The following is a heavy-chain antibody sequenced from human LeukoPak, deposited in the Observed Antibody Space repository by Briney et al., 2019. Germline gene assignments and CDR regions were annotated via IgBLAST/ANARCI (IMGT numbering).Heavy chain of an antibody. V-gene: IGHV1-46*01. CDR1: GYTFTGYY. CDR2: INPSGGST. J-gene: IGHJ5*02. Sequence: GASVKVSCKASGYTFTGYYMHWVRQAPGQGLEWMGIINPSGGSTSYAQKFQGRVTMTRDMSTSTVYMELSSLRSEDTAVYYCARDSGSYSYGYNWFDPWGQGTLVTVSS. CDR3: ARDSGSYSYGYNWFDP. D-gene: IGHD5-18*01.